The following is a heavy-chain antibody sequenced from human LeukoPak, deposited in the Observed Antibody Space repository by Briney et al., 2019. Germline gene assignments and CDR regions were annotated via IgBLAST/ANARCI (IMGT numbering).Heavy chain of an antibody. CDR1: GGSISSSYW. Sequence: ETLSLTCAVSGGSISSSYWWSWIRQPPGKGLEWVANMNQDGSGKYYVDSAKGRFAISRDNAKNSLYLQMNNLRAEDTAVYYCARDNDRKDDSWGQGTLVTVSS. V-gene: IGHV3-7*01. CDR2: MNQDGSGK. J-gene: IGHJ5*02. D-gene: IGHD3-16*01. CDR3: ARDNDRKDDS.